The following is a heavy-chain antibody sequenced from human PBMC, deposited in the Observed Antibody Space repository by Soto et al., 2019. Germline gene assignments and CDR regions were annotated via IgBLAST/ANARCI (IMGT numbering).Heavy chain of an antibody. CDR2: ISAYNDYT. CDR3: ARGRGVVVPAGTPDAFDV. Sequence: QAQLVQSGGEVKRPGASVKVSCKASGYTFNKYGFNWVRQAPGQGREWMGRISAYNDYTNFAQKFQGRVTLTTDASTNTAYMELKILRSDDTAIYYCARGRGVVVPAGTPDAFDVWGQGTMVTVSS. V-gene: IGHV1-18*01. J-gene: IGHJ3*01. CDR1: GYTFNKYG. D-gene: IGHD6-13*01.